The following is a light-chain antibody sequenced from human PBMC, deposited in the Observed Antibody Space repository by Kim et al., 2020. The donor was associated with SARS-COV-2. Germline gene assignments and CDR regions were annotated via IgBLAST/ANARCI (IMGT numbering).Light chain of an antibody. CDR3: QQRSTWPRLT. CDR1: QSVSND. Sequence: SPGERATLSCRASQSVSNDLTWYQQKPGQAPRLLIYAASNRATGIPARFSGSGSGTDFTLTISSLEPEDFALYYCQQRSTWPRLTFGGGTKVDIK. CDR2: AAS. J-gene: IGKJ4*01. V-gene: IGKV3-11*01.